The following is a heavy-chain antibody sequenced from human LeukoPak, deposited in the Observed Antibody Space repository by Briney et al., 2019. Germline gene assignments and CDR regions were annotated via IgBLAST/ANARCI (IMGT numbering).Heavy chain of an antibody. CDR1: GYTFTDYY. CDR2: INPNSGDT. V-gene: IGHV1-2*02. Sequence: ASVKVSCKASGYTFTDYYIHWVRQAPGQGLGWMGWINPNSGDTNYAQKFQGRVTMTRDTSISTAYMELSRLRSDDTAVYYCARRIAAAGNDAFDIWGRGTMVTVSS. D-gene: IGHD6-13*01. CDR3: ARRIAAAGNDAFDI. J-gene: IGHJ3*02.